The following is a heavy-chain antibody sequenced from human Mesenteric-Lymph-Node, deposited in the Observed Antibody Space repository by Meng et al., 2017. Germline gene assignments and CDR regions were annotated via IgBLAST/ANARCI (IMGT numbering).Heavy chain of an antibody. CDR3: AGGVGYSYVFDY. J-gene: IGHJ4*02. V-gene: IGHV4-4*07. CDR1: GGSISSYY. D-gene: IGHD5-18*01. CDR2: IYTSGST. Sequence: GSLRLSCTVSGGSISSYYWSWIRQPAGKGLEWIGRIYTSGSTNYNPSLKSRVTISVDTSKNQFSLKLSSVTAADTAVYYCAGGVGYSYVFDYWGQGTLVTVSS.